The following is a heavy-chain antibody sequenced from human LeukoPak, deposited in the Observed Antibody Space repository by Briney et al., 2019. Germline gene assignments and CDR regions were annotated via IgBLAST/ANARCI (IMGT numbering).Heavy chain of an antibody. CDR1: GYTFTGYY. CDR2: INPNSGGT. V-gene: IGHV1-2*02. CDR3: ARGPDYYDSSGYYLNY. J-gene: IGHJ4*02. Sequence: ASVKVSCKASGYTFTGYYMHWVRQAPGQGLEWMGWINPNSGGTNYAQKFQGRVTMTRDTSISTAYMELSRLRSDDTAVYYCARGPDYYDSSGYYLNYWGQGTLVTVSS. D-gene: IGHD3-22*01.